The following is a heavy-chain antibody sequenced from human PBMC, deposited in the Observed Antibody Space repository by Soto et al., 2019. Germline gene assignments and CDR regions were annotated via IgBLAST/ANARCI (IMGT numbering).Heavy chain of an antibody. V-gene: IGHV1-69*04. CDR1: GGTFSSYT. Sequence: ASVKVSCKASGGTFSSYTISWVRQAPGQGLEWMGRIIPILGIANYAQKFQGRVTITADKSTSTAYMELSSLRSEDTAVYYCARDFRLGYCSGGSCYTNDYYYYYMDVWGKGTTVTVSS. J-gene: IGHJ6*03. CDR3: ARDFRLGYCSGGSCYTNDYYYYYMDV. D-gene: IGHD2-15*01. CDR2: IIPILGIA.